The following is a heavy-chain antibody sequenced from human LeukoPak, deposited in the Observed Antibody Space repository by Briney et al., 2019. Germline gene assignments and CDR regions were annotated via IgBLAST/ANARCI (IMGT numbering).Heavy chain of an antibody. Sequence: GESLKISCAATGFIFRSYAMTWVRQAPGKGLEWVSSISSSSSYIYYADSVKGRFTISRDNAKNSLYLQMNSLRAEDTAVYYCASLDSSGYYSIDYWGQGTLVTVSS. CDR3: ASLDSSGYYSIDY. J-gene: IGHJ4*02. CDR1: GFIFRSYA. CDR2: ISSSSSYI. V-gene: IGHV3-21*01. D-gene: IGHD3-22*01.